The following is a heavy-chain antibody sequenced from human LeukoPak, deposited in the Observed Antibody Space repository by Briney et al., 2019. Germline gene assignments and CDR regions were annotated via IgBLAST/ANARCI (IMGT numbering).Heavy chain of an antibody. Sequence: GASVKVSCKASGYTFTSYGISWVRQAPGQGLEWMGWISAYNGNTNYAQKLQGRVTMTTDTSTSTAYMELRSLRSDDTAVYYCAVTSIAAPGDYYYYMDVWGKGTTVTVSS. CDR2: ISAYNGNT. D-gene: IGHD6-6*01. CDR1: GYTFTSYG. CDR3: AVTSIAAPGDYYYYMDV. J-gene: IGHJ6*03. V-gene: IGHV1-18*01.